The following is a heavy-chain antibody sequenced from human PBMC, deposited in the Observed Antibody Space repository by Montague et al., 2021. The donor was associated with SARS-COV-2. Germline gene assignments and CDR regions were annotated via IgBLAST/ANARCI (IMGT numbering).Heavy chain of an antibody. CDR1: GGSISSSSYY. Sequence: SETLSLICTVSGGSISSSSYYWGWIRQPPGKGLEWIGSIYYSGSTYYNPSLKSRVTISVDTSKNQFSLKLSSVTAADTAVYYCARFPYYYDSSGSFDYWGQGTLVTVSS. J-gene: IGHJ4*02. CDR3: ARFPYYYDSSGSFDY. V-gene: IGHV4-39*01. D-gene: IGHD3-22*01. CDR2: IYYSGST.